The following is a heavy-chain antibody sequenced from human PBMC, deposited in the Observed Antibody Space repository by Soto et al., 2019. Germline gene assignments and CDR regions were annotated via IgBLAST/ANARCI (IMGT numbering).Heavy chain of an antibody. D-gene: IGHD4-4*01. CDR1: GFTFSSYA. V-gene: IGHV3-30-3*01. J-gene: IGHJ4*02. CDR3: ARGRVETATVNFDY. Sequence: QVQLVESGGGVVQPGRSLRLSCAASGFTFSSYAMHWVRQAPGKGLEWVAVISYDGSNKYYADSVKGRFTISRDNSKNTLYLQMNSLRAEDTAVYYCARGRVETATVNFDYWGQGTLVTVSS. CDR2: ISYDGSNK.